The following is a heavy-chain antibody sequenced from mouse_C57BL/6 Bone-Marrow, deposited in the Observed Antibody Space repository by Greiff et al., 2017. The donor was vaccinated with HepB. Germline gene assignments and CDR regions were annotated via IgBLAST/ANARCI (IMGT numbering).Heavy chain of an antibody. Sequence: VKLLESGAELARPGASVKMSCKASGYTFTSYTMHWVNQRPGQGLEWIGYINPSSGYTKYNQKFKDKATLTADKSSSTAYMQLSSLTSEDSAVYYCARDDYWYFDVWGTGTTVTVSS. J-gene: IGHJ1*03. CDR1: GYTFTSYT. CDR2: INPSSGYT. V-gene: IGHV1-4*01. CDR3: ARDDYWYFDV.